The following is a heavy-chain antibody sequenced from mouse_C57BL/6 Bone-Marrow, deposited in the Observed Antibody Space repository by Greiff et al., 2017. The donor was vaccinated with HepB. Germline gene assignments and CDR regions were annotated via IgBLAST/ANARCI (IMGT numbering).Heavy chain of an antibody. CDR2: ISSGGDYI. Sequence: EVQRVESGEGLVKPGGSLKLSCAASGFTFSSYAMSWVRQTPEKRLEWVAYISSGGDYIYYADTVKGRFTISRDNARNTLYLQMSSLKSEDTAMYYCTRDAFPFHYYAMDYWGQGTSVTVSS. CDR3: TRDAFPFHYYAMDY. CDR1: GFTFSSYA. V-gene: IGHV5-9-1*02. J-gene: IGHJ4*01.